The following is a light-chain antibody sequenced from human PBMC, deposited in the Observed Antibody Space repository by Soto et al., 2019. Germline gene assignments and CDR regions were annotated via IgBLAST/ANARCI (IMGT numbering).Light chain of an antibody. CDR2: DAS. J-gene: IGKJ1*01. CDR3: HHYDTSWT. V-gene: IGKV1-5*01. CDR1: QSIGTW. Sequence: DIQMTQTPPTLSPSVEDRVTITFRASQSIGTWLAWYQQKRGKAPKLLIYDASSLETGVPSRFSGSGSGTEFTLTIRSLQPDDFATYYCHHYDTSWTFGQGTKVDIK.